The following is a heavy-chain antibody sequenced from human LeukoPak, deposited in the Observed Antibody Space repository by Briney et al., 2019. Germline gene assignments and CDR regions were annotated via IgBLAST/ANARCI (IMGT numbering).Heavy chain of an antibody. D-gene: IGHD5-18*01. J-gene: IGHJ4*02. V-gene: IGHV4-59*08. CDR2: IYYSGST. CDR1: GGSISSYY. CDR3: ASQITAMVPHFGY. Sequence: SETLSLTCTVSGGSISSYYWSWLRQPPGKGLEWIGYIYYSGSTNYNPSLKSRVTISVDTSKNQFSLKLSSVTAADTAVYYCASQITAMVPHFGYWGQGTLVTVSS.